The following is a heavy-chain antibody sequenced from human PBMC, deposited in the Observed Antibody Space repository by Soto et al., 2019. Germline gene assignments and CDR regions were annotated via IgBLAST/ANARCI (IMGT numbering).Heavy chain of an antibody. J-gene: IGHJ5*02. CDR1: GGSISSGDYY. V-gene: IGHV4-30-4*01. Sequence: QVQLQESGPGLVKPSQTLSLTCTVSGGSISSGDYYWSWIRQAPGKGLEWIGYIYYSGSTYYIPSLKGRVTISVDTSKNQFSLKLSSVPAADTAMYYCARAPPPLRERWFDPWGQGTLVTVSS. CDR2: IYYSGST. D-gene: IGHD1-1*01. CDR3: ARAPPPLRERWFDP.